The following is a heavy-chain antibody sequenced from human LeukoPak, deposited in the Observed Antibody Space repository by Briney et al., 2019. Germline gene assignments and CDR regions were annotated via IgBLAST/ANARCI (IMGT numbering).Heavy chain of an antibody. CDR3: ARHPDHYADYGELHFDY. CDR2: IYYSGST. J-gene: IGHJ4*02. Sequence: KPSETLSLTCTVSGGSISSSSYYWGWIRQPPGKGLEWIGSIYYSGSTYYNPSLKSRITISVDTSKNQFSLKLSSVTAADKAVYYCARHPDHYADYGELHFDYWGQGTLVTVSS. V-gene: IGHV4-39*01. D-gene: IGHD4-17*01. CDR1: GGSISSSSYY.